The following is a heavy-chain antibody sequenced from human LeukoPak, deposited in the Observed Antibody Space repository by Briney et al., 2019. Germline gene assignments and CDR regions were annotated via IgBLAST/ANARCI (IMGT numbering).Heavy chain of an antibody. Sequence: PGGSLRLPCVGSGFTFSDAWMSWVRQAPGKGLEWVGRIKSKSDGGTIDYAAPVKGRFTISRDDSRNTLYLQMNSLKTEDTAVYYCTTRRQDGWWGQETLVTVS. CDR3: TTRRQDGW. CDR1: GFTFSDAW. CDR2: IKSKSDGGTI. V-gene: IGHV3-15*01. D-gene: IGHD2-15*01. J-gene: IGHJ4*02.